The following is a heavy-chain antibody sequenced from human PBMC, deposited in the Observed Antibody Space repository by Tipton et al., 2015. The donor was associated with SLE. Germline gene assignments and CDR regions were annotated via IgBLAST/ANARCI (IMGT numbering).Heavy chain of an antibody. D-gene: IGHD5-18*01. CDR3: ARDGGYSYGNFDY. CDR2: IYYSGST. J-gene: IGHJ4*02. V-gene: IGHV4-59*01. Sequence: LRLSCTVSGGSISSYYWSWIRQPPGKGLEWIGYIYYSGSTNYNPSLKSRVTISVDTSKNQFSLKLSSVTAADTAVYYCARDGGYSYGNFDYWGQETLVTVSS. CDR1: GGSISSYY.